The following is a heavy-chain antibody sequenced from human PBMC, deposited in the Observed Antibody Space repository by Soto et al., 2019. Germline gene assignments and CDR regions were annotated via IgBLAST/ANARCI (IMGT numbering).Heavy chain of an antibody. V-gene: IGHV4-30-4*06. Sequence: QNQGKGLAWLGYIDYSGSTYYNPSPKSRVTIPVDTSKNHFSLKLSSVTPADTAVYYCATITRGSNRLYSWGQGTLATLSS. CDR3: ATITRGSNRLYS. CDR2: IDYSGST. D-gene: IGHD1-20*01. J-gene: IGHJ4*02.